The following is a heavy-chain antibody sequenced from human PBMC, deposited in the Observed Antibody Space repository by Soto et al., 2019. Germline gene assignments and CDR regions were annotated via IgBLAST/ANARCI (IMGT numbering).Heavy chain of an antibody. CDR2: IHYDGKS. Sequence: EVQLVESGGGLVQPGGSLRLSCVASGFTIYRNDMIWVRQAPGKGLEWLAHIHYDGKSFYADSVRGRFTISKDNSRNTLSFQINSLRSEDTAVYYCAAYGPNSGDGYWGQGTLVTVSS. CDR3: AAYGPNSGDGY. D-gene: IGHD4-17*01. CDR1: GFTIYRND. J-gene: IGHJ4*02. V-gene: IGHV3-66*01.